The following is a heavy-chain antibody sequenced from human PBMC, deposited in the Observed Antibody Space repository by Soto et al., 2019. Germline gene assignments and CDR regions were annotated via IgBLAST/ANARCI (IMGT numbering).Heavy chain of an antibody. J-gene: IGHJ1*01. Sequence: QVQLVQSGAEVKKPGSSVKVSCKASGGTFSSYAISWVRQAPGQGLEWMGGIIPIFGTANYAQKFQGRVTITADKSTSPADMELSSLRSEDTALYYCSRVGIAAAGTYFQHWGPGNLVTVSS. D-gene: IGHD6-13*01. CDR2: IIPIFGTA. V-gene: IGHV1-69*06. CDR3: SRVGIAAAGTYFQH. CDR1: GGTFSSYA.